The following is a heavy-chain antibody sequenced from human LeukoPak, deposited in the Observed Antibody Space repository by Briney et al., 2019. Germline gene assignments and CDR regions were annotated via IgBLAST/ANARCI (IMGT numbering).Heavy chain of an antibody. J-gene: IGHJ5*02. CDR1: GGSISSSGYS. CDR3: ARTPTYCGGDSYYFDP. Sequence: PSETLSLTCAVSGGSISSSGYSWSWIRQPPGKGLEWIGYIHHTGSTYYNPSLKSRVTISVDRSKNQFSLKLSSVTAADTAMYFCARTPTYCGGDSYYFDPWGQGTLVTVSS. V-gene: IGHV4-30-2*01. CDR2: IHHTGST. D-gene: IGHD2-21*02.